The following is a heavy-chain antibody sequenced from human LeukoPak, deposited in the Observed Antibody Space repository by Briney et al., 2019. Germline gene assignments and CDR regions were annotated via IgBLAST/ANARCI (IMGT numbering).Heavy chain of an antibody. Sequence: PGGSLRLSCVASGFTFSSYWMHWVRQDPRKGLVWVSRINGDGRNINYADSVRGRFTISRDNAKNSLYLQMNSLRAEDTAVYYCAMLTHSSSWYIHWGQGTLVTVSS. CDR1: GFTFSSYW. V-gene: IGHV3-74*01. D-gene: IGHD6-13*01. CDR2: INGDGRNI. CDR3: AMLTHSSSWYIH. J-gene: IGHJ4*02.